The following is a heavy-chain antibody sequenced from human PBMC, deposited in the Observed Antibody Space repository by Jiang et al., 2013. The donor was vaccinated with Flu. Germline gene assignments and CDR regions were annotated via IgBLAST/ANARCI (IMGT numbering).Heavy chain of an antibody. CDR1: GFTFSSYG. CDR3: AREIWVSSWSPRNGMDV. J-gene: IGHJ6*04. Sequence: VQLVESGGGVVQPGRSLRLSCAASGFTFSSYGMHWVRQAPGKGLEWVAVIWYDGSNKYYADSVKGRFTISRDNSKNTLYLQMNSLRAEDTAVYYCAREIWVSSWSPRNGMDVWGKGTTGHRLL. CDR2: IWYDGSNK. D-gene: IGHD6-13*01. V-gene: IGHV3-33*01.